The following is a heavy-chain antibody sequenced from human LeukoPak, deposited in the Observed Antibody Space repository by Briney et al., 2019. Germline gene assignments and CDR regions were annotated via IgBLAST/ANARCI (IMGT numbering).Heavy chain of an antibody. D-gene: IGHD3-22*01. CDR3: ARLPGYYDSPPNYFDY. Sequence: GESLKISCKGSGYSFTSYWIGWVRQTPGKGLEWMGIIYPGDSDTRYSPSFQGQVTISADKSISTAYLQWSSLKASDTAMYYCARLPGYYDSPPNYFDYWGQGTLVTVSS. V-gene: IGHV5-51*01. CDR1: GYSFTSYW. CDR2: IYPGDSDT. J-gene: IGHJ4*02.